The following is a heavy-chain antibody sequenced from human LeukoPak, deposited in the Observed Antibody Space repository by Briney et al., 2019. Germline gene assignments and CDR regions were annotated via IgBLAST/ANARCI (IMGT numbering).Heavy chain of an antibody. Sequence: SETLSLTCTVSGGSISSYYWSWIRQPPGKGLEWIGYIYYSGSTDSNPSLKGRVTISVDTSKNQFSLKLRSVTAADTAVYYCARRPRNDILTRTPFDYWGQGILVTVSS. V-gene: IGHV4-59*01. CDR3: ARRPRNDILTRTPFDY. CDR2: IYYSGST. D-gene: IGHD3-9*01. CDR1: GGSISSYY. J-gene: IGHJ4*02.